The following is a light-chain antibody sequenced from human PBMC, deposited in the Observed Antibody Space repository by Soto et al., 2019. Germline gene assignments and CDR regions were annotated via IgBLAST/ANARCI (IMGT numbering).Light chain of an antibody. Sequence: EIVMTQSPATLSVSPGERATLSCRASQSVSSKLAWYQQKPGQAPRLLIFGASTRATGIPDRFSGSGSGTEFTLTISSVESEDFAVYYCQQANHWPPWTFGQGTKVDIK. CDR2: GAS. CDR1: QSVSSK. J-gene: IGKJ1*01. V-gene: IGKV3-15*01. CDR3: QQANHWPPWT.